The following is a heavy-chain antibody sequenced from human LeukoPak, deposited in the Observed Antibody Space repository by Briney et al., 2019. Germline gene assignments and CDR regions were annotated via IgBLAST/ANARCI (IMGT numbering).Heavy chain of an antibody. CDR3: ARAPLGYCSSTSCYRHAFDI. Sequence: ASVKVSCEASGYTFTSYGISWVRQAPGQGLECMGWISAYNGNTNYAQKLQGRVTMTTDTSTSTAYMELSSLRSEDTAVYYCARAPLGYCSSTSCYRHAFDIWGQGTMVTVSS. CDR2: ISAYNGNT. CDR1: GYTFTSYG. D-gene: IGHD2-2*01. V-gene: IGHV1-18*01. J-gene: IGHJ3*02.